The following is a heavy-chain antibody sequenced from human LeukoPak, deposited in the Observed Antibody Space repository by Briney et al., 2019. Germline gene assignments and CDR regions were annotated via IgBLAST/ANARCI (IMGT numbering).Heavy chain of an antibody. J-gene: IGHJ5*02. CDR3: ASSDSNRRYLRYAWKRRDNWFDP. D-gene: IGHD2-8*01. V-gene: IGHV4-39*01. CDR2: IYYSGST. CDR1: GGSISSSSYY. Sequence: PSETLSLTCTVSGGSISSSSYYWVWIRQPPGKGLEWIGSIYYSGSTHYNPSLKSRVTISVDTSKNQFSLKLSSLTAADTALYFSASSDSNRRYLRYAWKRRDNWFDPWGQGTLVTVSS.